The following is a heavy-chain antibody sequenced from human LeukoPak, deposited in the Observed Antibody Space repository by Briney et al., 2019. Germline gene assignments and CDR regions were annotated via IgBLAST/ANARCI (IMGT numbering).Heavy chain of an antibody. J-gene: IGHJ6*03. Sequence: SETLSLTCAVYGGSFSGYYWSWIRQPPGKGLEWIGEINHSGSTNYNPSLKSRVTISVDTSKNQFSLKLSSVTAADTAVYYCAREGYCSGGSCYISYYYYYMDVWGKGTTVTVPS. CDR2: INHSGST. V-gene: IGHV4-34*01. CDR1: GGSFSGYY. CDR3: AREGYCSGGSCYISYYYYYMDV. D-gene: IGHD2-15*01.